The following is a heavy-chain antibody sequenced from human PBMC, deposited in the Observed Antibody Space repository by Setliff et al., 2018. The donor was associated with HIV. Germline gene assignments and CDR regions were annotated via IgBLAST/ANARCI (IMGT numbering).Heavy chain of an antibody. CDR2: IYSDGST. CDR1: GFSVSSKY. CDR3: ARLRLYNSALDY. V-gene: IGHV3-53*05. J-gene: IGHJ4*02. D-gene: IGHD3-10*01. Sequence: GGSLRLSCAASGFSVSSKYMSWVRQAPGKGLEWVSTIYSDGSTYHSDSVNGRFTLSRDISENALYLQIDCLRPEDTAVYYCARLRLYNSALDYWGQGTLVTVSS.